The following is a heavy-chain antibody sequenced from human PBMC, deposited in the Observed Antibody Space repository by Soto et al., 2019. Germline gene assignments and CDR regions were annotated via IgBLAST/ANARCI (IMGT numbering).Heavy chain of an antibody. CDR1: WFTFSHYG. CDR2: ISYDGSNK. V-gene: IGHV3-30*18. Sequence: PGGSLRLSCAASWFTFSHYGMHWVRQAPGKGLEWVAGISYDGSNKYHADSVKGRFTIFRDNSKSTVYLQMNSLRREDTAVYYCAKQGGDTSSFEHWGQGIMVTVSS. D-gene: IGHD6-13*01. J-gene: IGHJ4*02. CDR3: AKQGGDTSSFEH.